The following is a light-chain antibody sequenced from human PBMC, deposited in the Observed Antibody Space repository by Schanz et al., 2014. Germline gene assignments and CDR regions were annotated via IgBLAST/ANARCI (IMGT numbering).Light chain of an antibody. J-gene: IGKJ2*03. V-gene: IGKV3-20*01. CDR1: QSVTSTY. Sequence: ETVLTQSPGTLSLSPGERATLSCRASQSVTSTYLAWYQQKPGQAPRLLIYEASIRATGVPDRFSGSGSGTDFTLTISRLEPEDFAVYYCQQYGSALPYGFGQGTKVEIK. CDR2: EAS. CDR3: QQYGSALPYG.